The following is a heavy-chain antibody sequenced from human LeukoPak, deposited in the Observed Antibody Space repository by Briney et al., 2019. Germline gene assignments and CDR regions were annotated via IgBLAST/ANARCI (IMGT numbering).Heavy chain of an antibody. CDR3: ASDQVSGVFDY. Sequence: PSGSLRLSCAGSGFVFSDFYINWIRHSPGKGLEWLAYISPDGSYTTYGDSVKGRFVISRDNAKNSVSLQMNSLRVEDTAVYFCASDQVSGVFDYWGQGARVTVS. J-gene: IGHJ4*02. D-gene: IGHD5/OR15-5a*01. CDR2: ISPDGSYT. CDR1: GFVFSDFY. V-gene: IGHV3-11*05.